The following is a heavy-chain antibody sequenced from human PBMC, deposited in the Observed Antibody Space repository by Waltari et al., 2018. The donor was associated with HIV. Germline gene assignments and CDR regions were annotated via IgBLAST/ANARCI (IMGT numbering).Heavy chain of an antibody. J-gene: IGHJ4*02. V-gene: IGHV3-7*01. D-gene: IGHD5-18*01. CDR1: GFTSSSYW. CDR2: IKQDGSEK. Sequence: EVQLVESGGGLVQPGGSLSLSCAAPGFTSSSYWMSWVRQAPGKGLEWVANIKQDGSEKYYVDSVKGRFTISRDNAKNSLYLQMNSLRAEDTAVYYCARDLGYSYGYVSDYWGQGTLVTVSS. CDR3: ARDLGYSYGYVSDY.